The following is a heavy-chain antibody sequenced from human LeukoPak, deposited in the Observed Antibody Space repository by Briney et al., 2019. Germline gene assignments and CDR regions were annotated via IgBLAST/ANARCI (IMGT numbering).Heavy chain of an antibody. J-gene: IGHJ5*02. Sequence: GGSLRFSCAASGFSFRNYGIHWVRQAPGKGLEWVAVISYDGSDKHYADSVKGRFTISRDNSKNTLYLQMISLRAEDTAVYYCVGVVRFHNWFDPWGQGTLVIVSS. D-gene: IGHD3-10*01. CDR1: GFSFRNYG. CDR3: VGVVRFHNWFDP. CDR2: ISYDGSDK. V-gene: IGHV3-30*03.